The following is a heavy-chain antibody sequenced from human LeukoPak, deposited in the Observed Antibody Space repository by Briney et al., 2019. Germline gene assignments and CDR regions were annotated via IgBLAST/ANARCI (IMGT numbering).Heavy chain of an antibody. CDR2: IKQDGSEK. D-gene: IGHD5-18*01. J-gene: IGHJ4*02. CDR1: GFTFSSYW. V-gene: IGHV3-7*03. Sequence: GGSMRLSCAASGFTFSSYWMNWVRQAPGKGLEWVANIKQDGSEKYYVDSVKGRFTISRDNAKNSLYLQMNSLRAEDTAVYYCTRDSVGDSYADYWGQGTLVTVSS. CDR3: TRDSVGDSYADY.